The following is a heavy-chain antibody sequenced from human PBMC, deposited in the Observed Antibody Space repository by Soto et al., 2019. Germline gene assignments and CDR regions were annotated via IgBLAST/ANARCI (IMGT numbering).Heavy chain of an antibody. V-gene: IGHV1-18*01. CDR3: ARGMVGITMVRGVPTIDYYYLDV. CDR1: AYTFTSYV. CDR2: ISAYNGNT. J-gene: IGHJ6*03. D-gene: IGHD3-10*01. Sequence: GASVKVSCKASAYTFTSYVISWVRQAPGQGLEWMGWISAYNGNTNYAQKLQGRVTMTTDTSTSTAYMELRSLRSDDTAVYYCARGMVGITMVRGVPTIDYYYLDVWGKGTTVTVSS.